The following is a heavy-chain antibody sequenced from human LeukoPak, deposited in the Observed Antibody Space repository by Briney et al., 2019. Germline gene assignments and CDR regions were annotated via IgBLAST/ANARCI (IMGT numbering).Heavy chain of an antibody. Sequence: GGSLRLSCAASGFTFSSYSMNWVRQAPGKGLEWVSYISSSSSTIYYADSVKDRFTISRDNAKNSPYLQMNSLRAEDTAVYYCARSNYYDISGYDYWGQGTLVTVSS. CDR3: ARSNYYDISGYDY. D-gene: IGHD3-22*01. J-gene: IGHJ4*02. CDR1: GFTFSSYS. V-gene: IGHV3-48*01. CDR2: ISSSSSTI.